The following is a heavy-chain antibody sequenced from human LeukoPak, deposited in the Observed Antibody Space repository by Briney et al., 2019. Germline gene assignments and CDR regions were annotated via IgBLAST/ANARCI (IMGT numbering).Heavy chain of an antibody. J-gene: IGHJ5*02. CDR3: AKQPYYYGSGSMGDWFDP. V-gene: IGHV3-23*01. Sequence: PGGSLRLSCAASGFTFSSYAMSWVRQAPGKGLEWVSAISGSGGSTYYADSVKGRFTISRDNSKNTLYLQMNSLRAEDTAVYYCAKQPYYYGSGSMGDWFDPWGRGTLVTVSS. CDR1: GFTFSSYA. CDR2: ISGSGGST. D-gene: IGHD3-10*01.